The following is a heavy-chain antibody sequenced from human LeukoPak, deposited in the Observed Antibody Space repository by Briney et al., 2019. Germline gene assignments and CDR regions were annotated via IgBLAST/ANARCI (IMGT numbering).Heavy chain of an antibody. CDR2: IYHSGST. CDR3: ARADDYGDYFDY. D-gene: IGHD4-17*01. J-gene: IGHJ4*02. CDR1: GDSISSNNW. Sequence: PSGTLSLTCAVSGDSISSNNWWSWVRQPPGKGLEWIGEIYHSGSTNYNPSLKSRVTISVDKSKNQFSLRMTSVTAADTAVYYCARADDYGDYFDYWGQGTLATVSS. V-gene: IGHV4-4*02.